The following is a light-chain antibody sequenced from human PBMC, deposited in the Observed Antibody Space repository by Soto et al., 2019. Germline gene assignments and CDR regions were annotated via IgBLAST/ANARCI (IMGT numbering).Light chain of an antibody. Sequence: QSAPTQPPSASGSPGQSVTISCTGTSSDVGDYNYVSWYQQHPGKAPKLMIYEVNKRPSGVPDRFSGSKSGNTASLTVSGLQAEDEADYYCSSYAGSLYVFGTGTKLTVL. CDR2: EVN. J-gene: IGLJ1*01. V-gene: IGLV2-8*01. CDR1: SSDVGDYNY. CDR3: SSYAGSLYV.